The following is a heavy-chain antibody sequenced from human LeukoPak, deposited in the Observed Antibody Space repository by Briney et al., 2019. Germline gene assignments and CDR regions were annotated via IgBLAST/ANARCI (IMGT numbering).Heavy chain of an antibody. CDR3: ARDENYYYYGMDV. CDR1: GFTFSDYY. V-gene: IGHV3-11*01. CDR2: ISSSGSTI. J-gene: IGHJ6*02. Sequence: TGGSLRLSCAASGFTFSDYYMSWIRQAPGKGLEWVSYISSSGSTIYYADSVKGRFTISRDNAKNSLYLQMNSLRAEDTAVYYCARDENYYYYGMDVWGQGTTVTVSS.